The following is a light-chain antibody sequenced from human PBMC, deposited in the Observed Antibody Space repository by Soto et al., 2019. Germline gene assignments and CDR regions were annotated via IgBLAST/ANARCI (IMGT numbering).Light chain of an antibody. J-gene: IGKJ1*01. CDR1: QSVRNSY. CDR3: QQYNNWPRT. V-gene: IGKV3-15*01. Sequence: EIVMTQSAAAVSVSPGERATLSCSASQSVRNSYLAWYQQKPGQAPRLLIYGASTRATGIPARFSGSGSGTEFTLTISSLQSEDFAVYYCQQYNNWPRTFGQGTKVDI. CDR2: GAS.